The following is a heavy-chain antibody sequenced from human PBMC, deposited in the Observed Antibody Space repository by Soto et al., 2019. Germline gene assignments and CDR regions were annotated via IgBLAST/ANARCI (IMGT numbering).Heavy chain of an antibody. CDR3: AKDPDIVFYYYYMDV. J-gene: IGHJ6*03. CDR2: ISGSGGST. CDR1: GFTFSSYA. D-gene: IGHD2-15*01. V-gene: IGHV3-23*01. Sequence: GGSLRLSCAASGFTFSSYAMSWVRQAPGKGLEWVSAISGSGGSTYYADSVKGRFTISRDNSKNTLYLQMNSLRAEDTAVYYCAKDPDIVFYYYYMDVWGKGTTVTVSS.